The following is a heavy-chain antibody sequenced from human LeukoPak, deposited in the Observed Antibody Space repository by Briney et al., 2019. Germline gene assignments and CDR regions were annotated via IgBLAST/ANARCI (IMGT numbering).Heavy chain of an antibody. V-gene: IGHV4-61*09. CDR3: ARDDSSSYDAFYI. Sequence: SQTLSPTCTVSGGSISSGSYYWSWTRQPAGKRLEWIGHIYRSGSTNYNPSLKSRVTISVDTSKNQFSLKLSSVTAADTAVYYCARDDSSSYDAFYIWGQGTMVTVSS. D-gene: IGHD6-13*01. J-gene: IGHJ3*02. CDR2: IYRSGST. CDR1: GGSISSGSYY.